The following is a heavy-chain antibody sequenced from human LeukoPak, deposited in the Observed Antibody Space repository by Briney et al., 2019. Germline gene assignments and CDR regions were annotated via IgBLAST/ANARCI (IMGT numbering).Heavy chain of an antibody. V-gene: IGHV3-7*03. CDR3: AKSDLNYGGNPDY. D-gene: IGHD4-23*01. CDR1: GFTFSSYW. J-gene: IGHJ4*02. Sequence: GGSLRLSCAASGFTFSSYWMSWVRQAPGKGLEWVANIKQDGSEKYYVDSVKGRFTISRDNAKNSLYLQMNSLRVEDTAVYYCAKSDLNYGGNPDYWGQGTLVTVSS. CDR2: IKQDGSEK.